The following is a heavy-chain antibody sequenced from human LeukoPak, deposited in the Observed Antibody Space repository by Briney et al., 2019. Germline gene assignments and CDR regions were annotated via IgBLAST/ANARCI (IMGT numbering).Heavy chain of an antibody. D-gene: IGHD3-3*01. J-gene: IGHJ3*02. Sequence: PGGSLRLSCAASGFTXSSYAMSWVRQAXGXGLEWVSAISGSGGSTYYADSVKSRFTISRDNAENSLYLQMNSLRAEDTALYYCAKDIQGGIFGAFDIWGQGTMVTVSS. V-gene: IGHV3-23*01. CDR1: GFTXSSYA. CDR2: ISGSGGST. CDR3: AKDIQGGIFGAFDI.